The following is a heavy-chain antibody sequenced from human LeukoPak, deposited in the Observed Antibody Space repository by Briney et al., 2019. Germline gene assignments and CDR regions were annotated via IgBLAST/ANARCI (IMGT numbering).Heavy chain of an antibody. CDR1: RFTFDDYV. D-gene: IGHD3-9*01. J-gene: IGHJ4*02. V-gene: IGHV3-43D*03. Sequence: GGSLRLSCAASRFTFDDYVMHGVRQAPGKGLEWVSLISCDGNGTYYADSVKGRFTISRDNIIHSLYLQMNSLRTEDTALYFCAKDRAAFYDILAGYTDGLDYWGQGTLVTVSS. CDR3: AKDRAAFYDILAGYTDGLDY. CDR2: ISCDGNGT.